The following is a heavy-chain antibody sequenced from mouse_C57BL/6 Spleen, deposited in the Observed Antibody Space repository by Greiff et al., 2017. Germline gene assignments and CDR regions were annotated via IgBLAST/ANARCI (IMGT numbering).Heavy chain of an antibody. D-gene: IGHD1-2*01. Sequence: VQLLQPGAELVKPGASVTMSCKASGYTFTSYWITWVKQRPGKGLEWIGDICPGSGSINYNEKFQSKATLTVDTSSITVYMQLSSLTSEDAAMYSAARYYYGQGDFDYWGQGATLTVSS. CDR1: GYTFTSYW. CDR2: ICPGSGSI. V-gene: IGHV1-55*01. CDR3: ARYYYGQGDFDY. J-gene: IGHJ2*01.